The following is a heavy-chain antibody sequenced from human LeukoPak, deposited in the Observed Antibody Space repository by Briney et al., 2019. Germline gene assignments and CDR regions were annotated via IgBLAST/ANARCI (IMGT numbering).Heavy chain of an antibody. V-gene: IGHV5-51*01. CDR1: GYSFTSYW. Sequence: GESLKISCKGSGYSFTSYWIGWVCQMPGKGLEWMGIIYPGDSDTRYSPSFQGQVTISADKSISTAYLQWSSLKASDTAMYYCARRRGGSNYYDSSGYSDYWGQGTLVTVSS. D-gene: IGHD3-22*01. CDR3: ARRRGGSNYYDSSGYSDY. J-gene: IGHJ4*02. CDR2: IYPGDSDT.